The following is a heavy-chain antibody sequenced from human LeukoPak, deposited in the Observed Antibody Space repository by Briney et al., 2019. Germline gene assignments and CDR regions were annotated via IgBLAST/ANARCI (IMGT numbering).Heavy chain of an antibody. Sequence: GKSLRLSCAASGFTFSSYGMHWVRQAPGKGLEWVAVISSDGSNEDYADPVKGRFTISRDNSKNTLYLQMNSLRAEDTAVYYCAKDDRDGYNYVPFDIWGQGTMVTVSS. CDR1: GFTFSSYG. D-gene: IGHD5-24*01. CDR2: ISSDGSNE. V-gene: IGHV3-30*18. CDR3: AKDDRDGYNYVPFDI. J-gene: IGHJ3*02.